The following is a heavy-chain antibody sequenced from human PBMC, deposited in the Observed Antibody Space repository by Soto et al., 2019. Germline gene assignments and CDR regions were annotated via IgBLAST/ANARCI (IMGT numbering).Heavy chain of an antibody. CDR2: ITGSAGGT. J-gene: IGHJ4*02. V-gene: IGHV3-23*01. Sequence: GGSLRLSCAASGFTFSNYAMSWVRQALGKGLEWVSTITGSAGGTYYADSMKGRFTISRDNSKSTLYLQMYSLRVEDSAVYYCARESEHWGQGTPVTVSS. CDR1: GFTFSNYA. CDR3: ARESEH. D-gene: IGHD1-1*01.